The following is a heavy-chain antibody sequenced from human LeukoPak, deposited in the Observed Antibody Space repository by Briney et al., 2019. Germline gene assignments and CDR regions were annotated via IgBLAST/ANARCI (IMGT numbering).Heavy chain of an antibody. V-gene: IGHV4-61*02. J-gene: IGHJ6*02. Sequence: SETLSLTCTVSGGSISSSDYYWSWIRQPAGKGLEWIVRIYTSGSTNYNPSLKSRLTMSVDTSKNQFSLNLSSVTAADTAVYYCSGRNNNYGMDVWGQGTTVTVSS. D-gene: IGHD2/OR15-2a*01. CDR1: GGSISSSDYY. CDR2: IYTSGST. CDR3: SGRNNNYGMDV.